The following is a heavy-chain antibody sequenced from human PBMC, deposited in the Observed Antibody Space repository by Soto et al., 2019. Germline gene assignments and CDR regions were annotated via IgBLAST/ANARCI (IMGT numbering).Heavy chain of an antibody. CDR3: ASFDWKDDRGGEG. V-gene: IGHV3-21*01. D-gene: IGHD3-9*01. CDR2: ISSSSSYI. J-gene: IGHJ4*02. Sequence: EVQLVESGGGLVKPGGSLRLSCAASGFTFSSYSMNWVRQAPGKGLEWVSSISSSSSYIYYADSVKGRFTSSRDNAKNSLYLQMNSLRAEDTAVYYCASFDWKDDRGGEGWGQGTLVTVSS. CDR1: GFTFSSYS.